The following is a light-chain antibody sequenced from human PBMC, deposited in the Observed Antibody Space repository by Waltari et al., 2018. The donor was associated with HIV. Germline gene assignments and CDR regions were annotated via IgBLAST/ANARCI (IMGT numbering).Light chain of an antibody. CDR3: YSSADIPYV. CDR2: KDS. Sequence: SHELTQPPSVSVSPGQTARIPCSGDVVAKKNVRWFQQKPGQAPVLVVYKDSQRASGIPERFSGSSSGTTATLIISGAQVEDEADYYCYSSADIPYVFGIGTKVTVL. V-gene: IGLV3-27*01. J-gene: IGLJ1*01. CDR1: VVAKKN.